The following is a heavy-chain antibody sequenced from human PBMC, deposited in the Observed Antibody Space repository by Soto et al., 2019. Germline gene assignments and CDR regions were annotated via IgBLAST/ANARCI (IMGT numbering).Heavy chain of an antibody. CDR1: GYTLTELS. J-gene: IGHJ4*02. D-gene: IGHD3-10*01. CDR3: ATLRHYYGSGSYAPGRYYFDY. Sequence: ASVKVSCKASGYTLTELSMHWVRQAPGKGLEWMGGFDPEDGETIYAQKFQGRVTMTEDTSTDTAYMELSSLRSEDTAVYYCATLRHYYGSGSYAPGRYYFDYWGQGTLVTVSS. CDR2: FDPEDGET. V-gene: IGHV1-24*01.